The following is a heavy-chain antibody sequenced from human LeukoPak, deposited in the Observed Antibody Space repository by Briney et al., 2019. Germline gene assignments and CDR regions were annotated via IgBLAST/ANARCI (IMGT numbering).Heavy chain of an antibody. V-gene: IGHV4-38-2*02. CDR1: GFYLSSGYY. J-gene: IGHJ4*02. Sequence: SETLSLTCSVSGFYLSSGYYWGWIRQPPGGGLQWIGSIYHRGTTYYNPSLKSRVTISVDTSKNQFSLKLSSVTAADTAVYYCARTPSGSSSWNDYWGQGTLVTVSS. D-gene: IGHD6-13*01. CDR3: ARTPSGSSSWNDY. CDR2: IYHRGTT.